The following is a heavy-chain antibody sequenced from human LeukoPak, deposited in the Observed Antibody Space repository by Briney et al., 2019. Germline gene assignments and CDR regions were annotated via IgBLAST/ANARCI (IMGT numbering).Heavy chain of an antibody. D-gene: IGHD5-24*01. CDR2: INHSGST. CDR1: GGSFSGYY. J-gene: IGHJ3*02. V-gene: IGHV4-34*01. Sequence: SETLSLTCAVYGGSFSGYYWSWIRQPPGKGLEWIGEINHSGSTNYNPSPKSRVTISVDTSKNHFSLDLSSVTAADTAVYYCARGEMATTDNAFDIWGQGTMVTVSS. CDR3: ARGEMATTDNAFDI.